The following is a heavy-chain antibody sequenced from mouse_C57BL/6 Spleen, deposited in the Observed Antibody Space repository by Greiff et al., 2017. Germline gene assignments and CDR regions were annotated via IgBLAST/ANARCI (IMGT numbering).Heavy chain of an antibody. CDR2: INPNNGGT. V-gene: IGHV1-26*01. CDR1: GYTFTDYY. D-gene: IGHD1-1*01. J-gene: IGHJ4*01. CDR3: ARTVYYAMDY. Sequence: EVQLQQSGPELVKPGASVKISCKASGYTFTDYYMNWVKQSHGKSLEWIGDINPNNGGTSYNQKFKGKATLTVDKSSSTAYMELRSLTSEDSAVYYCARTVYYAMDYGGQGTSVTVSS.